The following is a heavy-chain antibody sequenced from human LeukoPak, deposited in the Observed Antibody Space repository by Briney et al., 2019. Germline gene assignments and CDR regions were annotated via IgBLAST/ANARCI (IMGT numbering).Heavy chain of an antibody. V-gene: IGHV3-7*03. D-gene: IGHD1-26*01. Sequence: GGSLRLSCAASGFTFSSYWMSWVRQAPGKGLEWVANINQDGSEKYYVDSVKGRFSISRDNAKNSLYLQMNSLRAEDTAVYYCAKDRLVGATATFDYWGQGTLVTVTS. CDR1: GFTFSSYW. J-gene: IGHJ4*02. CDR3: AKDRLVGATATFDY. CDR2: INQDGSEK.